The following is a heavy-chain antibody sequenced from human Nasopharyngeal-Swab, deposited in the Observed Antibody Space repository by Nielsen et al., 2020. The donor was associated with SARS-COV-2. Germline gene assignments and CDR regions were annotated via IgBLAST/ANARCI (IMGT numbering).Heavy chain of an antibody. D-gene: IGHD2-15*01. J-gene: IGHJ6*03. Sequence: ASVKVSCKASGYTFTSYGISWVRQAPGQGLEWMGWISAYNGNTNYAQKLQGRVTMTTDTSTSTAYMELRSLRSDDTVVYYCARGLVTPNYCSGGSCYWDYYYYYYMDVWGKGTTVTVSS. CDR1: GYTFTSYG. CDR2: ISAYNGNT. CDR3: ARGLVTPNYCSGGSCYWDYYYYYYMDV. V-gene: IGHV1-18*04.